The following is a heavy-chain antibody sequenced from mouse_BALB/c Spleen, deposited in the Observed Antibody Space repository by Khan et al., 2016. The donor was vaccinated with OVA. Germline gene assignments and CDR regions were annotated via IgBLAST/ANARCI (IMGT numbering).Heavy chain of an antibody. J-gene: IGHJ3*01. CDR3: ASHLTGSFAY. CDR2: ISSGGDYT. CDR1: GFTFSNYG. V-gene: IGHV5-6*01. Sequence: EVELVESGGDLVKPGGSLKLSCAASGFTFSNYGMPWVRQTPDKRLEWVATISSGGDYTYYPDSVKGRFTISRDNAKNTLYLQMSSLKSEDTAMYYCASHLTGSFAYWGQGTLVTVSA. D-gene: IGHD4-1*01.